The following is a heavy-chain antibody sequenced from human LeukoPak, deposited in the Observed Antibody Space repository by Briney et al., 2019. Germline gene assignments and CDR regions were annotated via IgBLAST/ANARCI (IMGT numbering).Heavy chain of an antibody. V-gene: IGHV4-31*03. CDR2: IYYSGNT. D-gene: IGHD2-2*02. Sequence: SETLSLTCTVSGGSISSGGYYWSWIRQHPGKGLEWIGYIYYSGNTYYNPSLKSRVTISVDTSKNQFSLKLSSVTAADTAVYYCARVAIPGPKGDYGMDVWGQGTTVTVSS. J-gene: IGHJ6*02. CDR1: GGSISSGGYY. CDR3: ARVAIPGPKGDYGMDV.